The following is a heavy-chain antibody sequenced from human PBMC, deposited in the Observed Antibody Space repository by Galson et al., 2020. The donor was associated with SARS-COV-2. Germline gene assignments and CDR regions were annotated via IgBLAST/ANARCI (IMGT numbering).Heavy chain of an antibody. Sequence: GGSLRLSCAASGFTFSSYAMHWVRQAPGKGLEWVAVISYDGSNKYYADSVKGRFTISRDNSKNTLYLQMNSLRAEDTAVYYCARDEVWWIGGNYYMDVWGKGTTVTVSS. D-gene: IGHD2-21*01. J-gene: IGHJ6*03. CDR1: GFTFSSYA. V-gene: IGHV3-30*04. CDR2: ISYDGSNK. CDR3: ARDEVWWIGGNYYMDV.